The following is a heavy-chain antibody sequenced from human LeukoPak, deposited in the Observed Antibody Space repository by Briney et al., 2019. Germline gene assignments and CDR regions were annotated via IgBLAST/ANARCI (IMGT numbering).Heavy chain of an antibody. D-gene: IGHD6-19*01. CDR3: ARHPQAVAGLTTDFDY. Sequence: PSETLSLTCTVSGGSISSSSYSWGWIRQPPGKGREWIGSIYYSGSTYYNPSLKSRVTISVDTSKNQFSLKLSSVTAADTAVYYCARHPQAVAGLTTDFDYWGQGTLVTVSS. CDR1: GGSISSSSYS. CDR2: IYYSGST. V-gene: IGHV4-39*01. J-gene: IGHJ4*02.